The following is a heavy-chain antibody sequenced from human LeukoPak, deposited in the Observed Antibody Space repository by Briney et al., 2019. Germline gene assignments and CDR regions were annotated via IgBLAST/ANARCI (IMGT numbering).Heavy chain of an antibody. Sequence: ASVKVSCKASGYTFTTYAMNWVRQAPGQGLEWMGWINANTGNPTYAQGFTGRFVFSLDTSVSTAYLQISSLKAEDTAVYYCARDAATIIFDHWGQGTLVTVSS. CDR2: INANTGNP. CDR1: GYTFTTYA. D-gene: IGHD5-24*01. J-gene: IGHJ4*02. V-gene: IGHV7-4-1*02. CDR3: ARDAATIIFDH.